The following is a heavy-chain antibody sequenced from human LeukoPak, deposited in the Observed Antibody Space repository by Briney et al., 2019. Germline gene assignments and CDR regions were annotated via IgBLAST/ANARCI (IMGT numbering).Heavy chain of an antibody. CDR3: ARVRDIVVVPAAISRGDWFDP. J-gene: IGHJ5*02. Sequence: GASVKVSCKASGGTFSSYAISWVRQAPGQGLEWMGGIIPIFGTANYAQKFQGRVTITADESTSTAYMELSSLRSEDTAVYYCARVRDIVVVPAAISRGDWFDPWAREPWSPSPQ. CDR2: IIPIFGTA. D-gene: IGHD2-2*01. V-gene: IGHV1-69*13. CDR1: GGTFSSYA.